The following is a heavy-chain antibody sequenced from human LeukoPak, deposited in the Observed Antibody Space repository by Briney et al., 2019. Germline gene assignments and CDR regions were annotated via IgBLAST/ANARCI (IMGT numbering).Heavy chain of an antibody. Sequence: PGGSLRLSCAASGFTFSNYGMSWVRQAPGKGLEWVSAISGSGGSTYYADSVKGRFTISRDNSKNTLYLQMNSLRAEDTAVYYCAKDRPTVVTRRHYFDYWGQGILVTVSS. J-gene: IGHJ4*02. V-gene: IGHV3-23*01. CDR3: AKDRPTVVTRRHYFDY. CDR1: GFTFSNYG. D-gene: IGHD4-23*01. CDR2: ISGSGGST.